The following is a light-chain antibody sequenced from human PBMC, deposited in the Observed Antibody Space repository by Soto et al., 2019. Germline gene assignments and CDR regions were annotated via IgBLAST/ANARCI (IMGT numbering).Light chain of an antibody. V-gene: IGLV1-40*01. J-gene: IGLJ2*01. Sequence: QSVLTQPPSASGTPGQRVTISCSGSTSNIGNNVVNWYQQRPGTAPKLLIYGNSNRPSGVPDRFSGSKSGTSASLAITGLQAEDEADYYCQSYDSSLSGNVVFGGGTKVTVL. CDR1: TSNIGNNV. CDR2: GNS. CDR3: QSYDSSLSGNVV.